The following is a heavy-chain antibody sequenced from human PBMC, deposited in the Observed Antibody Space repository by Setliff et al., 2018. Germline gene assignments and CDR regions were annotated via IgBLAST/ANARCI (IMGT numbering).Heavy chain of an antibody. D-gene: IGHD3-22*01. CDR2: ISAYNDNT. CDR3: AREGRRYYDSSGYYYDPYYYYYMDV. J-gene: IGHJ6*03. V-gene: IGHV1-18*01. Sequence: ASVKVSCKASGYTFTNYGISWVRQAPGQGLEWMGWISAYNDNTNYAQKVQGRVTMTTDTSTTTAYMELSSLTSDDTAVYYCAREGRRYYDSSGYYYDPYYYYYMDVWGKGTTVTVSS. CDR1: GYTFTNYG.